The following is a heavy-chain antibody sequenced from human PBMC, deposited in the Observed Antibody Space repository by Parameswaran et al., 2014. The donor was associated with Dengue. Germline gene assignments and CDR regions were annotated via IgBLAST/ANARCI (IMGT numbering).Heavy chain of an antibody. D-gene: IGHD6-13*01. CDR3: ARDNMAYSSSWRNSYYYYGMDV. Sequence: VRQMPGKGLEWVAVIWYDGSNKYYADSVKGRFTISRDNSKNTLYLQMNSLRAEDTAVYYCARDNMAYSSSWRNSYYYYGMDVWGQGTTVTVSS. V-gene: IGHV3-33*01. J-gene: IGHJ6*02. CDR2: IWYDGSNK.